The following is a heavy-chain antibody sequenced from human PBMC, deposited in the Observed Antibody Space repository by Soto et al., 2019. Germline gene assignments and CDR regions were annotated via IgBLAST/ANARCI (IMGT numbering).Heavy chain of an antibody. V-gene: IGHV3-48*01. CDR1: GFTFSSYS. Sequence: EVQLMESGGALVRPGGSLRLSCAASGFTFSSYSMSWIRQAPGKGLVWLSYISTTSNTIYYGDRVKGRFTISRDNAKKAVYLQMDSLRVEDTAVYFCARGDSWYGRERFHFDYWGTGTQVAVSS. CDR3: ARGDSWYGRERFHFDY. D-gene: IGHD6-13*01. J-gene: IGHJ4*02. CDR2: ISTTSNTI.